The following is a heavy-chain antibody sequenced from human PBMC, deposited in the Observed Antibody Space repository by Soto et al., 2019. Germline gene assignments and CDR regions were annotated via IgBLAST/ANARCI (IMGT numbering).Heavy chain of an antibody. D-gene: IGHD5-12*01. Sequence: QVQLQESGPGLVKPSETLSLTCSVSGGSVTSGSYYWSWIRQPPGKGLERIGYIYSSGGTSYNPSLKSRVTISVDTSKNQFSLKLTSVTAADTAVYYCARDGDGYNNWGQGTLVTVSS. V-gene: IGHV4-61*01. CDR3: ARDGDGYNN. CDR1: GGSVTSGSYY. J-gene: IGHJ4*02. CDR2: IYSSGGT.